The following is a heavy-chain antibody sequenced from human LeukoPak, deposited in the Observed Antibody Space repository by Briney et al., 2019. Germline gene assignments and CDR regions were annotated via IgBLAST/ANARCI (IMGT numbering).Heavy chain of an antibody. V-gene: IGHV3-30-3*01. CDR3: ARDFLGYCSSTSCYTGPPTNVDIVATNGLDY. J-gene: IGHJ4*02. Sequence: GRSLRLSCAASGFTFSSYAMHWVRQAPGKGLEWVAVISYDGSNKYYADSVKGRFTISRDNSKNTLYLQMNSLRAEDTAVYYCARDFLGYCSSTSCYTGPPTNVDIVATNGLDYWGQGTLVTVSS. CDR1: GFTFSSYA. D-gene: IGHD2-2*02. CDR2: ISYDGSNK.